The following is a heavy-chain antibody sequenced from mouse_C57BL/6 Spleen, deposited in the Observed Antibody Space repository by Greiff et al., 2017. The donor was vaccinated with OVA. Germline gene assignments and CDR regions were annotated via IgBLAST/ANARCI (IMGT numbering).Heavy chain of an antibody. D-gene: IGHD5-5*01. J-gene: IGHJ2*01. CDR3: TRDYLYYLDY. CDR2: IDPETGGT. Sequence: VQLQQSGAELVRPGASVTLSCKASGYTFTDYEMHWVKQTPVHGLEWIGAIDPETGGTAYNQKFKGKAILTADKSSSTAYMELRSLTSEDSAVYYCTRDYLYYLDYWGQGTTLTVSA. CDR1: GYTFTDYE. V-gene: IGHV1-15*01.